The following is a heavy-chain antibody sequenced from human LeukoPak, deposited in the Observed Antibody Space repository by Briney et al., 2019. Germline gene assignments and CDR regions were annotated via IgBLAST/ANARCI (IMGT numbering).Heavy chain of an antibody. V-gene: IGHV3-30*02. CDR2: IRYDGSNK. CDR3: AKELLNYDSSGYSVY. D-gene: IGHD3-22*01. J-gene: IGHJ4*02. Sequence: GGSLRLSCAASGFTFISYGMYWVRQAPGKGLESVAFIRYDGSNKYYADSVKGRFTVSRDNSKNTLYLQMKSLRAEDTAVYYCAKELLNYDSSGYSVYWGQGTLVTVSS. CDR1: GFTFISYG.